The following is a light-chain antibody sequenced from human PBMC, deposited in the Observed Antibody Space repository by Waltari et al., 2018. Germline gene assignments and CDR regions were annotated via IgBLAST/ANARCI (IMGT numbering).Light chain of an antibody. J-gene: IGKJ1*01. Sequence: DIQMTQSPSYLSASVGDRVTITCRESQSISSYLNWYQQKPGKAPKLLIYAASSLQSGVPSRFSGSGSGTDFTLTISSLQPEDFATYYCQQSYSTPGTFGQGTKVEIK. V-gene: IGKV1-39*01. CDR1: QSISSY. CDR2: AAS. CDR3: QQSYSTPGT.